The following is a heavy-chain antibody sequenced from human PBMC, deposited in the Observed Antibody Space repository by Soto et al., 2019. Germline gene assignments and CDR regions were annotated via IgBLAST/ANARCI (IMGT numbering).Heavy chain of an antibody. CDR1: GFTFSSYA. J-gene: IGHJ5*02. V-gene: IGHV3-23*01. Sequence: EVQLLESGGGLVQPGGSLRLSCAASGFTFSSYAMSWIRQAPGKGLEWVSAISGSGGSTYYADSVKGRFTIARDNSKNSQYVQLYSLRDEDTAVYYCCVVSFYYLSWFDPWGQGTLVLVFS. CDR2: ISGSGGST. D-gene: IGHD1-26*01. CDR3: CVVSFYYLSWFDP.